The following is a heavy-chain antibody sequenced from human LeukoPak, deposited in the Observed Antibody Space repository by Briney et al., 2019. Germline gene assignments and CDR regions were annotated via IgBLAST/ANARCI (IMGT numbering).Heavy chain of an antibody. CDR3: ARGEDGDYYFQH. V-gene: IGHV4-34*01. D-gene: IGHD4-17*01. CDR2: INHSGSS. Sequence: KPSETLSLTCAVYGGSFSGYYWSWIRQPPRKGLEWIGEINHSGSSNYNPPLKSRVTISVDTSKNQFSLKLSSVTAADTAVYYCARGEDGDYYFQHWGQGTLVTVSS. CDR1: GGSFSGYY. J-gene: IGHJ1*01.